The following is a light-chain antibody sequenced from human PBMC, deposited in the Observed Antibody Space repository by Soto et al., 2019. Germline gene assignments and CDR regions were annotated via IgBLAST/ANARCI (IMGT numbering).Light chain of an antibody. CDR1: QSIDSW. J-gene: IGKJ1*01. Sequence: DIQMTQSPSTLSASVGDRVTITCRASQSIDSWLAWYQQKPGKAPNLLIYKASSLESGVPSRFSGSGSGTEFTLTISSLQPDDFATYYCQQYNSYSSGTFRQGTKVHIK. CDR3: QQYNSYSSGT. CDR2: KAS. V-gene: IGKV1-5*03.